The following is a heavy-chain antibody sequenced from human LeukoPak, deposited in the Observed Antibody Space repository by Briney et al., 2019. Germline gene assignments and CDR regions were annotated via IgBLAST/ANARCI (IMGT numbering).Heavy chain of an antibody. D-gene: IGHD3-22*01. J-gene: IGHJ4*02. V-gene: IGHV3-66*01. CDR2: IYSGGST. CDR3: ARLGEYYYDSSGYSPPDY. Sequence: GGSLRLSCAASGFTVSSNYMSWVRQAPGKGLEWVSVIYSGGSTYYADSVKGRFTISRDNSKNTLYLQMNSLRAEDPAVYYCARLGEYYYDSSGYSPPDYWGQGTLVTVSS. CDR1: GFTVSSNY.